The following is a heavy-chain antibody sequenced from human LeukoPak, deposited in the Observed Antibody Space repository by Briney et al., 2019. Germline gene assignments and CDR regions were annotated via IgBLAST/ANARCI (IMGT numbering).Heavy chain of an antibody. V-gene: IGHV3-74*01. J-gene: IGHJ5*02. CDR1: GFNLGDYW. Sequence: GGSLRLSCAASGFNLGDYWMHWVRQAPGKGLAWVSRLGTDGTYTNYADSVTGRFTISRDNAKNTLYLQMDSLRAEDTSFYYCVRDPSNSGNWFDLWGQGTLVTVSS. CDR2: LGTDGTYT. CDR3: VRDPSNSGNWFDL. D-gene: IGHD4-11*01.